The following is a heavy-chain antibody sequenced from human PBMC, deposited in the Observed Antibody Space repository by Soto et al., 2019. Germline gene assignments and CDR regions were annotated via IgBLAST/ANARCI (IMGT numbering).Heavy chain of an antibody. J-gene: IGHJ6*02. CDR1: GYSFTSYW. CDR2: IYPGDSDT. Sequence: PGESLKISCKGSGYSFTSYWIGWVRQMPGKGLEWMGIIYPGDSDTRYSPSFQGQVTISADKSISTAYLQWSSLKASDTAMYYCAREEWSKYNWHAGSLYGMDVWGQGTTVTVSS. V-gene: IGHV5-51*01. D-gene: IGHD1-20*01. CDR3: AREEWSKYNWHAGSLYGMDV.